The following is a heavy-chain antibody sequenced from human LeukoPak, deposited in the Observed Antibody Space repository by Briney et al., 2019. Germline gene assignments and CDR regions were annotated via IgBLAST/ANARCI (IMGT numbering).Heavy chain of an antibody. J-gene: IGHJ4*02. CDR2: ISGSGGST. Sequence: GGSLRLSCAASGFTFSSYAMSWVRQAPGKGLEWVSAISGSGGSTYYADSVKGRFTISRDNSKNTLHLQMNSLRAEDTAVYYCARDYADYVGYFFFDYWGQGTLVTVSS. V-gene: IGHV3-23*01. CDR3: ARDYADYVGYFFFDY. D-gene: IGHD4-17*01. CDR1: GFTFSSYA.